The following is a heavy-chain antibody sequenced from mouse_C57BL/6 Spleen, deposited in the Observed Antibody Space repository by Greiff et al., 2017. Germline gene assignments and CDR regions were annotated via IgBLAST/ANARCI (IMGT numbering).Heavy chain of an antibody. J-gene: IGHJ2*01. V-gene: IGHV1-74*01. CDR1: GYTFTSYW. CDR3: EISVLLSGDD. Sequence: QVQLQQPGAELVKPGASVKVSCKASGYTFTSYWMHWVKQRPGQGLEWIGRIHPSDSDTNYNQKFKGKATVTVDKSSSTAYMQRSSLTAEDAEVYYCEISVLLSGDDWGQGTTLTVYS. CDR2: IHPSDSDT. D-gene: IGHD2-1*01.